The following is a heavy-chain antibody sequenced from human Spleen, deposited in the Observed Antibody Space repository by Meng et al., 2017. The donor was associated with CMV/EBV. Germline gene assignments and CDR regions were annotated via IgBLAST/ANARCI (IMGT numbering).Heavy chain of an antibody. CDR3: ANRPGIAPFYFDF. V-gene: IGHV4-39*07. CDR1: GGSISSSSYY. CDR2: IYQSGST. J-gene: IGHJ4*02. D-gene: IGHD6-13*01. Sequence: SETLSLTCTVSGGSISSSSYYWGWIRQPPGKGLEWIGSIYQSGSTYYNPSLKSRVTISVDTSKNQVSLKLSSVTAADTAVYYCANRPGIAPFYFDFWGQGTLVTVSS.